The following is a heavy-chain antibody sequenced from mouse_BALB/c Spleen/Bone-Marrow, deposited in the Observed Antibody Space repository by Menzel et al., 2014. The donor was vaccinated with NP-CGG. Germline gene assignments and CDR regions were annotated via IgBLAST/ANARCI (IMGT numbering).Heavy chain of an antibody. D-gene: IGHD1-1*01. CDR1: GFSLTSYG. J-gene: IGHJ4*01. CDR3: AREGRGYYGSSGAAMDY. Sequence: VQLVESGPGLVAPSQSLSITCTVSGFSLTSYGVHWVRQPPGKGLEWLGVIWAGGSTSYNSALMSRLSINQDNSKSQVFSKLNSLQTDDTATYYCAREGRGYYGSSGAAMDYWGQGTSVTVSS. CDR2: IWAGGST. V-gene: IGHV2-9*02.